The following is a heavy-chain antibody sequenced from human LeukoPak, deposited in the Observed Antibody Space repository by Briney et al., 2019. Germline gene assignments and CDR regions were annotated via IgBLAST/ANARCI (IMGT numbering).Heavy chain of an antibody. Sequence: GGSLRLSCAASGFTFSSYSMNWVRQAPGKGLEWVSSISSSSSYIYYADSVKGRFTISRDNAKNSLYLQMNSLRAEDTVVYYCARAPWGYSYGFYYFDYWGQGTLVTVPS. CDR2: ISSSSSYI. CDR3: ARAPWGYSYGFYYFDY. V-gene: IGHV3-21*01. J-gene: IGHJ4*02. D-gene: IGHD5-18*01. CDR1: GFTFSSYS.